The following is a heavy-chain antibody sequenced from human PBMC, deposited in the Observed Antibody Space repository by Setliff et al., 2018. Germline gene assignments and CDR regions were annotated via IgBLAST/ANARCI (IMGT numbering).Heavy chain of an antibody. D-gene: IGHD1-1*01. V-gene: IGHV3-21*01. CDR1: GFTFSSYG. Sequence: GGSLRLSCAASGFTFSSYGLHWVRQAPGKGLEWISSINSSSSYIYYADSVKGRFTNSRDNAKNSVYLQMNSLRAEDTAVYYCARDMYITGWNAFDLWGRGTLVTVSS. CDR3: ARDMYITGWNAFDL. CDR2: INSSSSYI. J-gene: IGHJ2*01.